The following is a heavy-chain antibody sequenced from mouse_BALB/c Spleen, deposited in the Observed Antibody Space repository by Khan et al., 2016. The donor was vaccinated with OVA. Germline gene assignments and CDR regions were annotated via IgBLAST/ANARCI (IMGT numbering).Heavy chain of an antibody. Sequence: AQLQQSGAELARPGASMRMSCKASGYTFTSNTMHWIKQRPGQGLEWIGYINPRSGYTNYNQNFKDKATLTADKSSSTAYMQLSSLTSEDSAVYYCARRTTGYTMDSWGQGTSVTVSS. J-gene: IGHJ4*01. CDR3: ARRTTGYTMDS. CDR1: GYTFTSNT. CDR2: INPRSGYT. D-gene: IGHD2-14*01. V-gene: IGHV1-4*01.